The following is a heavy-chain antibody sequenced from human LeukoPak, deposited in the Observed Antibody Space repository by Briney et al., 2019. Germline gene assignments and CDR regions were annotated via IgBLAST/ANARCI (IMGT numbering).Heavy chain of an antibody. CDR3: ATGGYSGLFLFNY. V-gene: IGHV3-23*01. CDR1: GFNFGNYA. Sequence: GGSLRLSCAASGFNFGNYAMSWVRQAPGKGLEWVSGVSDGGGSTHYADSVKGRFTISRDTSKNTLYLQMNSLRAEDTAIYFCATGGYSGLFLFNYWGQGTLVTVSS. J-gene: IGHJ4*02. CDR2: VSDGGGST. D-gene: IGHD1-26*01.